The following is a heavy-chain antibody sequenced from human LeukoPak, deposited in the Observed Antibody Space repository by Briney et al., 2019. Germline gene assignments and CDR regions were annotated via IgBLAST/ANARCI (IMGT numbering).Heavy chain of an antibody. CDR1: GFTFDDYA. CDR2: ISWNSGSI. J-gene: IGHJ4*02. CDR3: ARVYCSGGSCYPYFDY. V-gene: IGHV3-9*01. D-gene: IGHD2-15*01. Sequence: PGGSLRLSCAASGFTFDDYAMHWVRQAPGKGLEWVSGISWNSGSIGYADSVKGRFTISRDNAKNSLYLQMNSLRAEDTAVYYCARVYCSGGSCYPYFDYWGRGTLVTVSS.